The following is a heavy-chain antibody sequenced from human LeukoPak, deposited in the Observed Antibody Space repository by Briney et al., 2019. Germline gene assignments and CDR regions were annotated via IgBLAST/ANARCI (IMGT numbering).Heavy chain of an antibody. CDR2: IYYSGST. D-gene: IGHD3-22*01. V-gene: IGHV4-30-4*01. CDR1: GGSISSGDYY. CDR3: ARGRYDSSGGAFDI. Sequence: PSETLSLTCTVSGGSISSGDYYWSWIRQPPGKGLEWIGYIYYSGSTYYNPSLKSRVTISVDTSKNQFSLKLSSVTAADTAVYYCARGRYDSSGGAFDIWGQGTMVTVSS. J-gene: IGHJ3*02.